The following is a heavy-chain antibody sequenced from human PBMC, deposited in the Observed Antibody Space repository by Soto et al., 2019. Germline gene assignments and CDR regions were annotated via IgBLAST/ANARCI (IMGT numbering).Heavy chain of an antibody. J-gene: IGHJ4*02. Sequence: RLSCAASGFTFSSYAMSWVRRAPGKGLEWVSAISGSGGSTYYADSVKGRFTISRDNSKNTLYLQMNSLRAEDTAVYYCAKDQGYDSSGYYFAYYFDYWGQGTLVTVPS. CDR2: ISGSGGST. D-gene: IGHD3-22*01. V-gene: IGHV3-23*01. CDR1: GFTFSSYA. CDR3: AKDQGYDSSGYYFAYYFDY.